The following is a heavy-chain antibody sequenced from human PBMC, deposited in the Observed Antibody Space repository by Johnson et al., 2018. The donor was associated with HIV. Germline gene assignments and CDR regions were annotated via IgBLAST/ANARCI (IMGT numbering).Heavy chain of an antibody. CDR1: GFTFSSYD. D-gene: IGHD1-26*01. J-gene: IGHJ3*02. CDR3: ARPIARGASNI. CDR2: IGTAGDT. Sequence: VQLVESGGGLVQPGGSLRLSCAASGFTFSSYDMHWVRQATGKGLEWVSAIGTAGDTYYPGSVKGRFTISRYNSKTTLYLQMNSLRDEDTAVYYCARPIARGASNIWGQGTMVTVSS. V-gene: IGHV3-13*01.